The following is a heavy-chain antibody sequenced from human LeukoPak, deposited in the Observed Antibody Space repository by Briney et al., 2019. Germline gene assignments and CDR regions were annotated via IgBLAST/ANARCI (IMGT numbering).Heavy chain of an antibody. J-gene: IGHJ4*02. CDR2: ISTDGGDT. CDR1: GLTLRNYA. Sequence: GGSLRLSCAASGLTLRNYAVHWVRQAPGRGLEYVSGISTDGGDTDYVKSVRGRFTISRDNSKDMVYLQMGSLRVEDTALYYCARAQGGEFEWRPSGIWGQGTLVTVSS. D-gene: IGHD3-16*01. V-gene: IGHV3-64*01. CDR3: ARAQGGEFEWRPSGI.